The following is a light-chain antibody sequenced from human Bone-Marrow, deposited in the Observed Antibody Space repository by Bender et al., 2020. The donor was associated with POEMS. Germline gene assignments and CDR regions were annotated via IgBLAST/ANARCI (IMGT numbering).Light chain of an antibody. J-gene: IGLJ3*02. Sequence: QSVLTQPPSVSGAPGQRVTISCTGSSSNTGSGYDINWYQHLPGTAPKLLIYGNSNRPSGVPYRFSGSKSGTSASLAITGLQAEDEGDYYCQSYDNSLGGWVFGGGTKLTVL. CDR2: GNS. CDR1: SSNTGSGYD. CDR3: QSYDNSLGGWV. V-gene: IGLV1-40*01.